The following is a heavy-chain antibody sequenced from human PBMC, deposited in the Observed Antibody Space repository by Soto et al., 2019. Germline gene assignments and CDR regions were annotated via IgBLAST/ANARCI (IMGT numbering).Heavy chain of an antibody. CDR3: ARVITLFGVVTDGMDV. D-gene: IGHD3-3*01. Sequence: PGGSLRLSCAASGFTFSSYAMHWVRQAPGKGLEWVAVISYDGSNKYYADSVKGRFTISRDNSKNTLYLQMNSLRAEDTAVYYCARVITLFGVVTDGMDVWGQGTTVTVSS. CDR1: GFTFSSYA. CDR2: ISYDGSNK. V-gene: IGHV3-30-3*01. J-gene: IGHJ6*02.